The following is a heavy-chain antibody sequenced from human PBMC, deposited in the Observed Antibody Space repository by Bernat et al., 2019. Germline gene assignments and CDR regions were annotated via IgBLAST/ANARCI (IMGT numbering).Heavy chain of an antibody. Sequence: EVQLLQSGGGLVQPGGSLRLSCVASGFTFNTYAMNWVRQAPGQGLEWVSSITSGVGNTSYATSVTGRFTISRDTSKNTLYLQMNSLRAEDAAVYYCAKAPLGSCGGVVCYYFDYWGQGALVTVSS. CDR2: ITSGVGNT. J-gene: IGHJ4*02. CDR1: GFTFNTYA. CDR3: AKAPLGSCGGVVCYYFDY. V-gene: IGHV3-23*01. D-gene: IGHD2-15*01.